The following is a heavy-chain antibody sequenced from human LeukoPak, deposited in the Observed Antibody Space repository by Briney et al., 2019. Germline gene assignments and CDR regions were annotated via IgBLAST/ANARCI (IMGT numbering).Heavy chain of an antibody. V-gene: IGHV3-74*01. CDR2: INTDGSST. D-gene: IGHD3-16*01. Sequence: GGSLRLSCAASGFTFSSYWMHWVRQAPGKGLVWVSRINTDGSSTSYADSVKGRFTISRDNAKNTLYLQMNSLRAEDTAVYYCARDRITANEGFDYWGQGTLVTVSS. J-gene: IGHJ4*02. CDR3: ARDRITANEGFDY. CDR1: GFTFSSYW.